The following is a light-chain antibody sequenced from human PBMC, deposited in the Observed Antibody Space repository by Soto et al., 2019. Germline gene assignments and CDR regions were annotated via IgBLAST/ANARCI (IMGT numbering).Light chain of an antibody. V-gene: IGKV3-20*01. Sequence: EIVLMQSPGTLSLSPGERATLSCRASQSVSNNYVAWYQQKPGQAPRLLIAGASSRATGIPDRFSGSGSGTDFTLTISRLEPEDLAVYYCQQYGSTPPLTFGGGNKVEIK. CDR3: QQYGSTPPLT. J-gene: IGKJ4*01. CDR2: GAS. CDR1: QSVSNNY.